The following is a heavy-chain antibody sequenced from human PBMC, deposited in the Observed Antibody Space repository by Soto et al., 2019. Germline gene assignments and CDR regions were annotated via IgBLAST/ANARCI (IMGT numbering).Heavy chain of an antibody. CDR2: IYPGDSDT. CDR3: ATYYDSSGYYAEYFQH. D-gene: IGHD3-22*01. J-gene: IGHJ1*01. Sequence: GESLKISCKGSGYSFTSYWIGWVRQMPGKGLEWMGIIYPGDSDTRYSPSFQGQVTISADKSISTAYLQWSSLKASDPAMYYCATYYDSSGYYAEYFQHWGQGTLVTVAS. CDR1: GYSFTSYW. V-gene: IGHV5-51*01.